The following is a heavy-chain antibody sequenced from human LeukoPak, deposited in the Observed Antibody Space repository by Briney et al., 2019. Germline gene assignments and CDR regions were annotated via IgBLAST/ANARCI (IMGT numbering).Heavy chain of an antibody. CDR3: ASASSATYYWALHY. D-gene: IGHD3-10*01. J-gene: IGHJ4*02. V-gene: IGHV3-74*01. Sequence: GGSLRLSCAASGFDVSRYWMNWVRQVPGKGLVWVARISSDGNSISYADSAKGRFSISRDNSKNTMYLQMNSLRAEDTAVSYCASASSATYYWALHYWGQGTLVTVSS. CDR1: GFDVSRYW. CDR2: ISSDGNSI.